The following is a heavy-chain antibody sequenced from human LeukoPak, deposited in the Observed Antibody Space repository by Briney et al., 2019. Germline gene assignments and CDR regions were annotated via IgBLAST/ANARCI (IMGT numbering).Heavy chain of an antibody. J-gene: IGHJ3*02. CDR1: GGSISSGGYY. CDR2: IYYSGST. Sequence: SETLSLTCTVSGGSISSGGYYWSWIRQHPGKGLEWIGYIYYSGSTYYNPSLKSRVTISVDTSKNHFSLKLSSVTAADTAVYYCASHPLDYGDGGAFDIWGQGTMVTVSS. CDR3: ASHPLDYGDGGAFDI. V-gene: IGHV4-31*03. D-gene: IGHD4-17*01.